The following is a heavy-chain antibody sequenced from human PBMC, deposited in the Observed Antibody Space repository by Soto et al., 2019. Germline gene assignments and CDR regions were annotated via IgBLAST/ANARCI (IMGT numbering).Heavy chain of an antibody. V-gene: IGHV4-39*01. CDR1: GGSISSSSYY. CDR2: IYYSGST. CDR3: ARLSSRQLVDY. J-gene: IGHJ4*02. Sequence: PSETLSLTCTVSGGSISSSSYYWGWIRQPPGKGLEWIGSIYYSGSTYYNPSLKSRVTISVDTSKNQFSLKLSSVTAADTAVYYCARLSSRQLVDYWGQGTLVTVSS. D-gene: IGHD6-6*01.